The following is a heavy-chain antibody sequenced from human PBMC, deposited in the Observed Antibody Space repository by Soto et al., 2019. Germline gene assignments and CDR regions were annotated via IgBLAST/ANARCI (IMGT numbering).Heavy chain of an antibody. CDR2: ISAYKGNT. V-gene: IGHV1-18*01. CDR3: ASSASIYCSGGSCSYYDMHV. D-gene: IGHD2-15*01. CDR1: GYTFNSYG. Sequence: QVQLVQSGAEVKKPGASVKVSCKASGYTFNSYGISWARQAPGQGLEWMGWISAYKGNTNYAQKLQGRVTMTTDTSTSTVYMELRSLRSDDTAVYYCASSASIYCSGGSCSYYDMHVWGQGTTVIVSS. J-gene: IGHJ6*02.